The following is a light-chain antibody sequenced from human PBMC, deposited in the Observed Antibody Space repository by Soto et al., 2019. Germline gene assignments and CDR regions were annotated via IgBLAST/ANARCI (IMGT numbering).Light chain of an antibody. CDR2: DAS. Sequence: EIVLTQSPVALSLSPGEVATLSCSASQSVSDTDVAWYQQRPGQAPRLLIYDASRRDIGVPDRFSGSGSGTEFTLTISSLQSEDFAVYYCQKYNNWPRKFGQGTKVDIK. V-gene: IGKV3D-15*01. CDR3: QKYNNWPRK. CDR1: QSVSDTD. J-gene: IGKJ1*01.